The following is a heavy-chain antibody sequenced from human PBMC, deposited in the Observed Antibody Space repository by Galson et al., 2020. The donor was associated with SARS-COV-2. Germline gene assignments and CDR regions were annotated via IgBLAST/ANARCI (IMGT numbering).Heavy chain of an antibody. D-gene: IGHD2-2*01. CDR3: LSYSSTRQNH. CDR2: ISSNGGTS. J-gene: IGHJ5*02. Sequence: GGSLRLSCSASGFIFSDYAMHWVRQAPGKGLEYVSAISSNGGTSFYADSVNGRFTMSRDNLRSMFYLQMTALRPEDTAFYYCLSYSSTRQNHWGQGTLVTVSS. CDR1: GFIFSDYA. V-gene: IGHV3-64D*06.